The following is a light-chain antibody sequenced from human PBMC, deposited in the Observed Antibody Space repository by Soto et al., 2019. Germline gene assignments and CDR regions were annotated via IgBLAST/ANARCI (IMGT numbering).Light chain of an antibody. CDR1: QSVSISY. CDR3: QQYGSSPWIT. V-gene: IGKV3-20*01. CDR2: GAS. J-gene: IGKJ5*01. Sequence: EIVLTQSPGTLSLSPGERATLSCRGSQSVSISYLAWYQQKPGQAPRLLIYGASSRATGIPDRFSGSGSATDFTLTISRLEPEDFAVYYCQQYGSSPWITFGQGTRLEIK.